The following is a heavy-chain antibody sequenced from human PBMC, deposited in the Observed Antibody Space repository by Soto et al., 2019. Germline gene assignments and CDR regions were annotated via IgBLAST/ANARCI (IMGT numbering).Heavy chain of an antibody. V-gene: IGHV1-18*01. CDR1: GYTFTSYG. CDR3: AGGAIPSTIVRGVIIYGRDV. D-gene: IGHD3-10*01. CDR2: IRAYNGNT. Sequence: QVQLVQSGAEVKKPGASVKVSCKASGYTFTSYGIIWVRQAPGQGLEWMGWIRAYNGNTNYAQKLQGRVTMTTDTSAGTAYIELRSRRSDGTAVYYCAGGAIPSTIVRGVIIYGRDVWGEGTTVTVSS. J-gene: IGHJ6*02.